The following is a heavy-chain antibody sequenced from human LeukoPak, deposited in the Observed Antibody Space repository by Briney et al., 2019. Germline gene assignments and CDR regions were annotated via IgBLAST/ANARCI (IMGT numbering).Heavy chain of an antibody. Sequence: PSETLSLTCSVSGGSISSSTYFWGWIRQPPGKGLEWIGSIYYSGNTYYNASLKSQVSISIDTSKNQFSLRLTSVTAADTAVYYCARQTGSGLFILPGGQGTLVTVSS. J-gene: IGHJ4*02. CDR2: IYYSGNT. D-gene: IGHD3/OR15-3a*01. CDR3: ARQTGSGLFILP. V-gene: IGHV4-39*01. CDR1: GGSISSSTYF.